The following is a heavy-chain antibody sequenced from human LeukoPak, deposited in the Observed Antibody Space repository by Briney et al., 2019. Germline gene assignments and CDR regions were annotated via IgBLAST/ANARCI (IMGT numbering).Heavy chain of an antibody. CDR3: AKDNSSCAGRDCLLFDN. CDR2: INRSGAAK. D-gene: IGHD2-21*02. J-gene: IGHJ4*02. Sequence: GGSLRLSCAAWGFTFSTFAVSWDRQAPGKGREWGSTINRSGAAKYYADYVMGSFTISRDNSKNTLYLQMDSLSSEDTALYYCAKDNSSCAGRDCLLFDNWGQGTLVTVSS. V-gene: IGHV3-23*01. CDR1: GFTFSTFA.